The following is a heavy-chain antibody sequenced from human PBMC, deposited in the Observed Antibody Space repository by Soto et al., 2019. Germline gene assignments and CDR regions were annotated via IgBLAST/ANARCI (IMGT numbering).Heavy chain of an antibody. Sequence: PGGSLRLSCAASGFTFSSYDMSWVRQAPGKGLQWVSAIGGSGASKFQEESVKGSFQIYRDNSKSKMYMQMNSLRDEEKAVYYCAKGMSGRTSYNWFDTWGRGTLVTVSS. CDR1: GFTFSSYD. V-gene: IGHV3-23*01. J-gene: IGHJ5*02. D-gene: IGHD1-1*01. CDR3: AKGMSGRTSYNWFDT. CDR2: IGGSGASK.